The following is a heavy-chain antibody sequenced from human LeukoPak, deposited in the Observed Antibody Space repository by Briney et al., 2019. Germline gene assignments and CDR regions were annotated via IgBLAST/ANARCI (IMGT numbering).Heavy chain of an antibody. J-gene: IGHJ4*02. CDR1: GFTFSGYG. CDR3: AKDWGYTTMVSYYFDY. Sequence: GGSLRLSCAASGFTFSGYGMHWVRQAPEKGLEWVAVICFDLNNTYYAHSFNGRFPISRHNSKHPLYLQMTSLRAEDTAVYYCAKDWGYTTMVSYYFDYWGQGALVTVSS. V-gene: IGHV3-33*06. D-gene: IGHD5-18*01. CDR2: ICFDLNNT.